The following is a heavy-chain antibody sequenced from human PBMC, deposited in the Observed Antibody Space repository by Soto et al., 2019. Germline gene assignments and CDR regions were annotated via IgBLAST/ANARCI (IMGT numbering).Heavy chain of an antibody. V-gene: IGHV1-18*01. CDR3: ASEPPLGAAAGIISFDP. Sequence: QVQLVQSGAEVKKPGASVKVSCKASGYTFTSYGISWVRQAPGQGLEWMGWISAYNGNTNYAQKLQGRVPMTTDTATSTAYMELSSLRSDDTSVYYCASEPPLGAAAGIISFDPWGQGTLVTVSS. J-gene: IGHJ5*02. D-gene: IGHD6-13*01. CDR2: ISAYNGNT. CDR1: GYTFTSYG.